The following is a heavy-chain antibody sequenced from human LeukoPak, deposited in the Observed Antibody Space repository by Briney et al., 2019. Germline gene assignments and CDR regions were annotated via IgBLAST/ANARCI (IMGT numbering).Heavy chain of an antibody. V-gene: IGHV4-59*01. CDR1: GGSISSYY. Sequence: PSETLSLTCTVSGGSISSYYWSWIRQPPGKGLEGIGYIYYSGSTNYNPSLKSRVTISVDTSKNQFSLKLSSVTAADTAVYYCASSKYGSGSFWFDPWGQGTLVTVSS. CDR3: ASSKYGSGSFWFDP. J-gene: IGHJ5*02. D-gene: IGHD3-10*01. CDR2: IYYSGST.